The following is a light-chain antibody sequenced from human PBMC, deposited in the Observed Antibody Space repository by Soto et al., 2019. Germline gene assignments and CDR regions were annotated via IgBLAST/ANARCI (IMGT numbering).Light chain of an antibody. J-gene: IGKJ5*01. CDR1: ESISRH. CDR2: AAS. Sequence: DIQMTQSPSSRSASVGDRVTITCRASESISRHLNWYQQKPGKAPKLLIYAASSLQNGVPSRFSGSGSGTDFTLTISNLQPEDFATYYCQQSYSTLSITFGQGTRLEIK. CDR3: QQSYSTLSIT. V-gene: IGKV1-39*01.